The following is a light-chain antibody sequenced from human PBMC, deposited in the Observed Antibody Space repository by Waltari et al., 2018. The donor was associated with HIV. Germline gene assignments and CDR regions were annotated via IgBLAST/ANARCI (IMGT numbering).Light chain of an antibody. V-gene: IGLV4-69*01. CDR3: QTWGTGIRV. J-gene: IGLJ3*02. CDR1: SGHSNYA. Sequence: QVVLTQSPSASASLEASVKLTCTLGSGHSNYAIAGHQLKPGKGPRYLMKLNSDGSHTKGDGIPDRFSGSSSGAERYLTISSLQSEDEADYYCQTWGTGIRVFGGGTKLTVL. CDR2: LNSDGSH.